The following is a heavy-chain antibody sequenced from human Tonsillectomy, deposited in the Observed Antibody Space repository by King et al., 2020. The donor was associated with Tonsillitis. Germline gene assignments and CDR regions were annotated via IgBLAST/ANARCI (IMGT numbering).Heavy chain of an antibody. CDR3: AKDLSPGYTDAYYFDY. D-gene: IGHD5-18*01. J-gene: IGHJ4*02. V-gene: IGHV3-30*18. CDR1: GFTFSSYG. Sequence: VQLVESGGGVVQPGRSLRLSCAASGFTFSSYGLHWVRQAPGKGLEWVAVLSYDGTYEYYADSVKGRFIISRDNSKNTLYLQMNSLRAEDTAMYYCAKDLSPGYTDAYYFDYWGQGTLVTVSS. CDR2: LSYDGTYE.